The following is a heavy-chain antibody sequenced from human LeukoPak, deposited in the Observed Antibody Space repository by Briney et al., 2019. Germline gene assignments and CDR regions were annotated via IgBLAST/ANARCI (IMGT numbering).Heavy chain of an antibody. CDR3: AKASLGYCSSTSCYIDAFDI. J-gene: IGHJ4*02. V-gene: IGHV3-9*03. CDR2: ISWNSGSI. D-gene: IGHD2-2*02. Sequence: GGSLRLSCAASGFTFDDYAMHWVRQAPGKGLEWVSGISWNSGSIGYADSVKGRFTISRDNAKNSLYLQMNSLRAEEMALYYCAKASLGYCSSTSCYIDAFDIWGQGTLVTVSS. CDR1: GFTFDDYA.